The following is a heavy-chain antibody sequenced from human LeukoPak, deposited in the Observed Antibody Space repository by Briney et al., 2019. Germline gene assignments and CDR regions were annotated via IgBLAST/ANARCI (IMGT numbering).Heavy chain of an antibody. J-gene: IGHJ3*02. Sequence: PGGSLRLSYAASGFTFSSYSMNWVRQAPGKGLEWVSSISSSSTYIYYADSVKGRFTISRDNAKNSLYLQMNSLRAEDTAVYYCARGRWYCSGGSCFTDAVDIWGQGTMVTVSS. CDR1: GFTFSSYS. D-gene: IGHD2-15*01. V-gene: IGHV3-21*01. CDR2: ISSSSTYI. CDR3: ARGRWYCSGGSCFTDAVDI.